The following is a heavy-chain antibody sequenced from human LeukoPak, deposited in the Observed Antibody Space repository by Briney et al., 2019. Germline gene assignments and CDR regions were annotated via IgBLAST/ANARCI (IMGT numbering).Heavy chain of an antibody. CDR1: GFTFSSYS. Sequence: GGSLRLSCAASGFTFSSYSMNWVRQAPGKGLEWVSSITSSSSYIYYADSVKGRFTISRDNAKNSLYLQMNSLRAEDTAAYYCARESAVAGTKALDYWGQGTLVTVSS. CDR3: ARESAVAGTKALDY. V-gene: IGHV3-21*01. D-gene: IGHD6-19*01. CDR2: ITSSSSYI. J-gene: IGHJ4*02.